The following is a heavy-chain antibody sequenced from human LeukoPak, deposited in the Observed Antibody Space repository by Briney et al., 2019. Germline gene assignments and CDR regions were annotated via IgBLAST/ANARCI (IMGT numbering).Heavy chain of an antibody. J-gene: IGHJ4*02. V-gene: IGHV1-69*02. Sequence: AASVKVSCKASGGTFSSYTISWVRQAPGQGLEWMGRIIPILGIANYAQKFQGRVTITADKSTSTAYMELSSLRSEDAAVYYWARASARYSYGAREYWGQGTLVSVSS. CDR2: IIPILGIA. CDR3: ARASARYSYGAREY. D-gene: IGHD5-18*01. CDR1: GGTFSSYT.